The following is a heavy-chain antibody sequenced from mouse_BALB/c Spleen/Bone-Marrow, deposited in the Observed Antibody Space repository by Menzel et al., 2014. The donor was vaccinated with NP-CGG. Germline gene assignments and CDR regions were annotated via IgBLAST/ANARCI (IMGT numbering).Heavy chain of an antibody. CDR2: IVPSSGYT. D-gene: IGHD4-1*01. Sequence: VNLVESGAELARPGASVKMSCKASGYTFTTYTIQWVRRRPGQGLEWIGYIVPSSGYTDYNQKFKDKTSLTADKSSNTAYIQLSSLTSADSAVYYCAREARTGAWFAYWGQGTLVTVSA. CDR3: AREARTGAWFAY. J-gene: IGHJ3*01. CDR1: GYTFTTYT. V-gene: IGHV1-4*02.